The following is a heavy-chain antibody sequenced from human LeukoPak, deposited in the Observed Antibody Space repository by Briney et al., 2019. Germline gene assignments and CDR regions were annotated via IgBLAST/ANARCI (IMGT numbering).Heavy chain of an antibody. Sequence: SETLSLTCSVSGGSISSYYWTWIRQPPGKGLQCIGYIYYSGSTNYNPSLKSRVTISVDTSTNQFSLKLSSVTAADTAVYYCARENTMIRGAFDAFDIWGQGTMVTVSS. CDR2: IYYSGST. CDR3: ARENTMIRGAFDAFDI. V-gene: IGHV4-59*12. D-gene: IGHD3-10*01. J-gene: IGHJ3*02. CDR1: GGSISSYY.